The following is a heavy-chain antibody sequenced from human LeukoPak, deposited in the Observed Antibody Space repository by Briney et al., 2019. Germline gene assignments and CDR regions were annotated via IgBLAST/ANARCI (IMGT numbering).Heavy chain of an antibody. CDR2: IKSITDGGTA. J-gene: IGHJ4*02. CDR3: TADPMTAVTNLGY. D-gene: IGHD4-17*01. V-gene: IGHV3-15*05. CDR1: GFTFSDAW. Sequence: KPGGSLRLSCEASGFTFSDAWMSWVRQATGKGLEWVGRIKSITDGGTADYAAPVKGRFTISRDDSKNTLYLEMNSLKTEDTAFYYCTADPMTAVTNLGYWGQGALVTVSS.